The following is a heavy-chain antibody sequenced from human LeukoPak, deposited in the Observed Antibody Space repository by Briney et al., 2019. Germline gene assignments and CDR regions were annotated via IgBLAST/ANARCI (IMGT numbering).Heavy chain of an antibody. CDR3: ATYMLRDNWNVHTFDS. CDR2: INPNSGGT. V-gene: IGHV1-2*02. Sequence: ASVKVSCKASGYTFTGYYMHWVRQAPGQGLEWMGWINPNSGGTNYAQKFQGRVTVTTDDSTSTAFMELSSLRSEDTAVYYCATYMLRDNWNVHTFDSWGQGTLVTVSS. J-gene: IGHJ4*02. D-gene: IGHD1-1*01. CDR1: GYTFTGYY.